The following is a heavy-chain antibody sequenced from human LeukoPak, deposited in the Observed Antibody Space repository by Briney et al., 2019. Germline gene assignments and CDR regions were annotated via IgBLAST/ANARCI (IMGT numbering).Heavy chain of an antibody. Sequence: ASVKVSCKAFGYTFTSFGISWVRQAPGQGLEWMGIIYPGDSDTRYNPFFQGQVTISADKSISTAYLQWSSLKASDTAMYYCARRAGEWELLDYWGQGTLVTVSS. CDR3: ARRAGEWELLDY. D-gene: IGHD1-26*01. CDR1: GYTFTSFG. CDR2: IYPGDSDT. V-gene: IGHV5-51*01. J-gene: IGHJ4*02.